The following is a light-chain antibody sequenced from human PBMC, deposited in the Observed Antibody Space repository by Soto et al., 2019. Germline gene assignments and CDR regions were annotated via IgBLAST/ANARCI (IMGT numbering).Light chain of an antibody. Sequence: DIQMTQSPSTLSASIGDRVTITCRASQSISDWLAWYQQKPGKAPKLLVYQASILERGVPSRFSGSGSGTEFTLTINPLQPDDFATYYCQLYNSYSAYTFGQGTKQEI. CDR3: QLYNSYSAYT. CDR1: QSISDW. V-gene: IGKV1-5*03. CDR2: QAS. J-gene: IGKJ2*01.